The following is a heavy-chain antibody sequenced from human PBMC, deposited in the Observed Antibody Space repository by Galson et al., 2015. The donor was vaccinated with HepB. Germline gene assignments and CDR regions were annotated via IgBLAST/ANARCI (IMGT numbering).Heavy chain of an antibody. CDR1: GGTFSSYA. Sequence: SVKVSCKASGGTFSSYAISWVRQAPGQGLEWMGGIIPIFGTANYAQKFQGRVTITADESTSTAYMELSSPRSEDTAVYYCARAVVGGDIVLMAHDYWGQGTLVTVSS. CDR3: ARAVVGGDIVLMAHDY. CDR2: IIPIFGTA. J-gene: IGHJ4*02. D-gene: IGHD2-8*01. V-gene: IGHV1-69*13.